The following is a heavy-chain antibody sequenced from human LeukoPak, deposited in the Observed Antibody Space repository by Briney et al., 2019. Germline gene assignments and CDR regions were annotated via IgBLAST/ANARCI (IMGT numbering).Heavy chain of an antibody. CDR2: IYYSGNT. J-gene: IGHJ5*02. D-gene: IGHD3-3*01. Sequence: PSETLSLTCTVSGGSISSYYWSWIRQPPGKGLEWIGYIYYSGNTNYNPSLKSRVTISVDTSKNQFSLKLSSVTAADTAVYYCARDGDFWSGRNWFDPWGQGTLVTVSS. V-gene: IGHV4-59*01. CDR1: GGSISSYY. CDR3: ARDGDFWSGRNWFDP.